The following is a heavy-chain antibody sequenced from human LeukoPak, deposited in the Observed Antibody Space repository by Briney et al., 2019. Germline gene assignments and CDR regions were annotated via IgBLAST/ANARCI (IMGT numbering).Heavy chain of an antibody. CDR1: GGSISSYY. J-gene: IGHJ4*02. V-gene: IGHV4-59*05. D-gene: IGHD1-1*01. CDR3: ARRVEGFDY. Sequence: SETLSLTCTVSGGSISSYYWSWIRQPAGKGLEWIGSIYYSGSTYYNPSLKSRVTISLDTSKNQFSLKVSSVTAADTAMYYCARRVEGFDYWGQGTLVTVSS. CDR2: IYYSGST.